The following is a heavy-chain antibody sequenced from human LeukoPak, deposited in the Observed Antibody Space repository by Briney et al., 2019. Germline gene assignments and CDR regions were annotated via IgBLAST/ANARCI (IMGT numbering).Heavy chain of an antibody. V-gene: IGHV4-34*01. Sequence: PSETLSLTCAVYGGSFSGYYWSWIRQPPGKGLEWIGEINHSGSTDYNPSLKSRVTISVDTSKNQFSLKLSSVTAADTAVYYCASLDIVVVPAAIYNYFDYWGQGTLVTVSS. CDR2: INHSGST. J-gene: IGHJ4*02. CDR3: ASLDIVVVPAAIYNYFDY. D-gene: IGHD2-2*01. CDR1: GGSFSGYY.